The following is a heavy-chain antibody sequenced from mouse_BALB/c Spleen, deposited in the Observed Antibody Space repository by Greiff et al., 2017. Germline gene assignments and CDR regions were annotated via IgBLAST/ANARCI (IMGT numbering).Heavy chain of an antibody. V-gene: IGHV1S81*02. D-gene: IGHD1-1*02. CDR2: INPSNGGT. J-gene: IGHJ2*01. CDR1: GYTFTSYY. Sequence: SGAGLVKPGASVSFSCTASGYTFTSYYMYWVQQRPGQGLEWIGEINPSNGGTNFNAKFKSKATLTVDNSTSTAYMQLSSLTSEDSAVYYCTRWKGSHYFDYWGQGTTVTVSS. CDR3: TRWKGSHYFDY.